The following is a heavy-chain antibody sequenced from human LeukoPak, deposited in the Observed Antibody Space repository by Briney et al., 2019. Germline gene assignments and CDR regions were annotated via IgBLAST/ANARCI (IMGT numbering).Heavy chain of an antibody. CDR2: IYWNDDK. CDR1: GFSLSTSGVG. Sequence: SGPTLVKPTQTLTLTCTFSGFSLSTSGVGVGWIRQPPGKALEWLALIYWNDDKRYSPSLKSRLTITKDTSKNQVVLIMTNMGPVDTATYYCAHSSTVTTNFWFDPWGQGTLVTVSS. D-gene: IGHD4-11*01. CDR3: AHSSTVTTNFWFDP. J-gene: IGHJ5*02. V-gene: IGHV2-5*01.